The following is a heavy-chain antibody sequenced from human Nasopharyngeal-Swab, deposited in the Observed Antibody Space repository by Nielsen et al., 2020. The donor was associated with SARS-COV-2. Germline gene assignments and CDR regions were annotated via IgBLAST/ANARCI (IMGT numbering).Heavy chain of an antibody. Sequence: GESLKISCAASGFTFSGYSMNWVRQAPGKGLEWVSYISSSSSTIYYADSVKGRFTISRDNAKNSLYLQMNSLRPEDTAVYYCARDIVGATPNFDYWGQGTLVTVSS. V-gene: IGHV3-48*01. CDR1: GFTFSGYS. CDR3: ARDIVGATPNFDY. D-gene: IGHD1-26*01. J-gene: IGHJ4*02. CDR2: ISSSSSTI.